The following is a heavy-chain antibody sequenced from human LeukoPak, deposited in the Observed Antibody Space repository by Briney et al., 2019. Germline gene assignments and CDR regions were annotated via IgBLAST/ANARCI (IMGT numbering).Heavy chain of an antibody. CDR3: ARVGAGEGWIDY. CDR2: MRPRYGNT. V-gene: IGHV1-8*03. D-gene: IGHD3-10*01. J-gene: IGHJ4*02. CDR1: GYTFIIYE. Sequence: ASVKVSCKASGYTFIIYEIQWVRQAPGQGLEWVGWMRPRYGNTAYAQSFQGRVTITRDTSIDTVYMELSGLRSEDTAVYYCARVGAGEGWIDYWAQGTLITVSS.